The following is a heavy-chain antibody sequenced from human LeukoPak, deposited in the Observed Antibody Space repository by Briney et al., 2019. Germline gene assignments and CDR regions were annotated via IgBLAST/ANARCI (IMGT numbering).Heavy chain of an antibody. D-gene: IGHD3-16*02. J-gene: IGHJ4*02. CDR3: ARGQRNYDYVWGSYRHPPFDY. CDR2: INHSGST. V-gene: IGHV4-34*01. Sequence: SETLSLTSAVYGGSFSGYYWSWIRQPPGKGLEWIGEINHSGSTNYNPSLKSRVTISVDTSKNQFSLKLSSVTAADTAVYYCARGQRNYDYVWGSYRHPPFDYWGQGTLVTVSS. CDR1: GGSFSGYY.